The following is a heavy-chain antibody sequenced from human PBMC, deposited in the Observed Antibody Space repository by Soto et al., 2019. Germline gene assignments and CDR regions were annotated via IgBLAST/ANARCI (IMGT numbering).Heavy chain of an antibody. D-gene: IGHD2-2*01. V-gene: IGHV3-23*01. Sequence: GGSLRLSCAASGFTFSNSVMSWVRQAPGKGLEWVSVISASGDFTFYGDSVKGRFTISRDNSKNTLYLQMNTLRAEDTAVYFCAKTETDTIDSWGQEALVTVSS. CDR3: AKTETDTIDS. J-gene: IGHJ4*02. CDR2: ISASGDFT. CDR1: GFTFSNSV.